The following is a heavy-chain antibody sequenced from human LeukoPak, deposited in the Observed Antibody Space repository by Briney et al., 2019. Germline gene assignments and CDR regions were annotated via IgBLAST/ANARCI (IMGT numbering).Heavy chain of an antibody. D-gene: IGHD3-10*01. Sequence: GGSLRLSCADSGFTFSSYAMHWVRQAPGKGLECVSAISSDGGSTYYANSVKGRFTISRDNAKNSLYLQMNSLRAEDTAVYYCARDLYYYGSENWFDPWGQGTLVTVSS. CDR3: ARDLYYYGSENWFDP. J-gene: IGHJ5*02. CDR2: ISSDGGST. V-gene: IGHV3-64*01. CDR1: GFTFSSYA.